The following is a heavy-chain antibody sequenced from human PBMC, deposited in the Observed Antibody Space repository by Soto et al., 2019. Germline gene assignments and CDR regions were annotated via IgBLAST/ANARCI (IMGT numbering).Heavy chain of an antibody. D-gene: IGHD3-10*01. V-gene: IGHV3-7*03. CDR2: INQDGSGG. CDR1: GFTFSSYW. Sequence: GGSLRLSCVASGFTFSSYWMSWVRQAPGKGLEWVGSINQDGSGGYYVDSLKGRFSISRDNSKNSLFLQMNKMRAEDTAVYYCASRGSSGIHFDSWGQGT. CDR3: ASRGSSGIHFDS. J-gene: IGHJ4*02.